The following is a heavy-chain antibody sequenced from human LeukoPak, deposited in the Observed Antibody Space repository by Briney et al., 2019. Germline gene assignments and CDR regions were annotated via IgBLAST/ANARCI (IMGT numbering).Heavy chain of an antibody. J-gene: IGHJ6*03. D-gene: IGHD1-26*01. CDR2: ISAYNGNT. CDR3: ARVVVGASYYYYMDV. CDR1: GYTFTSYG. V-gene: IGHV1-18*01. Sequence: GASVKVSCKASGYTFTSYGISWVRQAPGQGLEWMGWISAYNGNTNYAQKLQGRVTMTTDTSTGTAYMELRSLRSDDTAVYYCARVVVGASYYYYMDVWGKGTTVTVSS.